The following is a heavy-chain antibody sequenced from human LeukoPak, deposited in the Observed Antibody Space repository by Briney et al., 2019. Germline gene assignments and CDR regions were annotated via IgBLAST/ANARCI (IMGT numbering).Heavy chain of an antibody. Sequence: PSETLSLTCTVSGGSISSYYWSWIRQPAGKGLEWIGRIYTSGSTNYNPSLKSRVTISVDKSENQFSLKLSSVTAADTAVYYCARESVGGNWWFDPWGQGTLVTVSS. J-gene: IGHJ5*02. D-gene: IGHD1-1*01. CDR3: ARESVGGNWWFDP. CDR1: GGSISSYY. CDR2: IYTSGST. V-gene: IGHV4-4*07.